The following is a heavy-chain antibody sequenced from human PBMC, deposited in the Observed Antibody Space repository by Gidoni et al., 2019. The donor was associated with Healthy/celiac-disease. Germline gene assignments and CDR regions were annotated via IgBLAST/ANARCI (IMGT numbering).Heavy chain of an antibody. Sequence: VTSNESGPVMVKTTDPLTLPFTVSELSLCNARRGVSWIRQPPGKALEWLAHIFSNDEKSYSTSLKGRLNISKDTSKSHVVLTMTNMDPVEKATYYCARILSGCSGGSCYSRMDVWGQGTTVTVSS. J-gene: IGHJ6*02. CDR3: ARILSGCSGGSCYSRMDV. CDR2: IFSNDEK. CDR1: ELSLCNARRG. V-gene: IGHV2-26*01. D-gene: IGHD2-15*01.